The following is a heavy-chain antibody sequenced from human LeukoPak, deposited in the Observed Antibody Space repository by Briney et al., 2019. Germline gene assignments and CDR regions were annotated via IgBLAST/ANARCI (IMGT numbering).Heavy chain of an antibody. CDR2: ISGSSAST. D-gene: IGHD6-19*01. CDR3: AKSYGREGWYGIDY. CDR1: GFTFSSYS. J-gene: IGHJ4*02. V-gene: IGHV3-23*01. Sequence: PGGSLRLSCAASGFTFSSYSMTWVRQAPGKGLEWVSTISGSSASTYYADSVKGRFTISRDNSKNTLYMQMNSLRAEDTAVYYCAKSYGREGWYGIDYWGQGSLVTVSP.